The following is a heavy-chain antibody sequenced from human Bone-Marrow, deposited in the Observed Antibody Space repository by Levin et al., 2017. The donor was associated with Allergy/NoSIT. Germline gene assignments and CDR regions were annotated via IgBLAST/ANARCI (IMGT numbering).Heavy chain of an antibody. CDR1: GFSFSTYW. D-gene: IGHD6-19*01. V-gene: IGHV5-51*01. CDR2: IYPGDSDT. CDR3: ARLGREIEVGGITKTNAFDM. J-gene: IGHJ3*02. Sequence: GESLKISCKASGFSFSTYWIGWVRQMPGRGLEWMGVIYPGDSDTRYSPSFQGQITISADKSISTVYLQWSSLRASDTAIYYCARLGREIEVGGITKTNAFDMWGQGTRVTVSS.